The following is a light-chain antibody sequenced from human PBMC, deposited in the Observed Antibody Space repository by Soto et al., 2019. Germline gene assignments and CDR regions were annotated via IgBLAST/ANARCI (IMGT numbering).Light chain of an antibody. CDR2: DAS. CDR1: QSISSW. Sequence: DMQMAQAPSTLSASVGDSVSLNCRASQSISSWLAWYQQKPGKAPKLLIYDASSLESGVPSRFSGSGSGTEFTLTISSLQPDDFATYYCQQYNSYPLTFGGGTKVDIK. J-gene: IGKJ4*01. V-gene: IGKV1-5*01. CDR3: QQYNSYPLT.